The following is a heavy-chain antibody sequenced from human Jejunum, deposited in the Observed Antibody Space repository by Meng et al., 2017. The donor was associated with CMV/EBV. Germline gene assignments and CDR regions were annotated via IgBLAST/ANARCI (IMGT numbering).Heavy chain of an antibody. V-gene: IGHV3-21*06. Sequence: TVSSYSMNWVRQAPGKGLEWVSSISRTVGLTYYAGSVKGRFTISRDNGKSSVFLQMDSLRVEDTAVYYCARDPDYSTDWYGGGDFWGQGVLVTVSS. J-gene: IGHJ4*02. CDR2: ISRTVGLT. CDR1: TVSSYS. CDR3: ARDPDYSTDWYGGGDF. D-gene: IGHD4-11*01.